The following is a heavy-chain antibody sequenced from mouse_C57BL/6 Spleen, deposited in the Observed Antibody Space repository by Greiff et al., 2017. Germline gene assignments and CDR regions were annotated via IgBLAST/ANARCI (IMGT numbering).Heavy chain of an antibody. V-gene: IGHV1-52*01. CDR3: AREEGYYGSSYWYFDV. D-gene: IGHD1-1*01. CDR1: GYTFTSYW. J-gene: IGHJ1*03. CDR2: IDPSDSET. Sequence: QVQLKQPGAELVRPGSSVKLSCKASGYTFTSYWMHWVKQRPIQGLEWIGNIDPSDSETHYNQKFKDKATLTVDKSSSTAYMQLSSLTSEDSAVYYCAREEGYYGSSYWYFDVWGTGTTVTVSS.